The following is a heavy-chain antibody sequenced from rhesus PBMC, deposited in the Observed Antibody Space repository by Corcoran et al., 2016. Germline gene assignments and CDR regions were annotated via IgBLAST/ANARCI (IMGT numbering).Heavy chain of an antibody. CDR3: AKDLAKFDY. V-gene: IGHV3S5*01. CDR2: ISNGGGSA. J-gene: IGHJ4*01. CDR1: GFTFSSYG. Sequence: EVQLVESGGGLVQPGGSLRLSCAASGFTFSSYGMSWVRQAPGKVLEWVSYISNGGGSAYSADSVKGRFTLSRDNSKNTLSLQMNSLRAEDTAVYYCAKDLAKFDYWGQGVLVTVSS.